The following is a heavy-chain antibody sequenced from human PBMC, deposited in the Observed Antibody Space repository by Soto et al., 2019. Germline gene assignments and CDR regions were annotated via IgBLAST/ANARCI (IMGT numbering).Heavy chain of an antibody. CDR3: ASLGDYVTV. CDR2: IWYDGSNK. Sequence: PGGSLRLSCAASGFTFSSYGMHWVRQAPGKGLEWVAVIWYDGSNKYYADSVKGRFTISRDNAKNSLYLQMNSLRAEDTAVYYCASLGDYVTVWGQGTLVTVSS. J-gene: IGHJ4*02. V-gene: IGHV3-33*03. CDR1: GFTFSSYG. D-gene: IGHD4-17*01.